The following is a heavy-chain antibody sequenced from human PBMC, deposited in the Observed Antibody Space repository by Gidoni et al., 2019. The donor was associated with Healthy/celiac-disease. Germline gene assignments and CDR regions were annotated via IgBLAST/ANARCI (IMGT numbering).Heavy chain of an antibody. V-gene: IGHV4-31*03. CDR1: GVSISSGGYY. CDR3: ARDALRTHAFDI. CDR2: IYYSGST. Sequence: QVQLQESGPGLVKPSQTLSLTCTVSGVSISSGGYYWSWIRQHPGKGLEWIGYIYYSGSTYYNPSLKSRVTISVDTSKNQFSLKLSSVTAADTAVYYCARDALRTHAFDIWGQGTMVTVSS. J-gene: IGHJ3*02. D-gene: IGHD4-17*01.